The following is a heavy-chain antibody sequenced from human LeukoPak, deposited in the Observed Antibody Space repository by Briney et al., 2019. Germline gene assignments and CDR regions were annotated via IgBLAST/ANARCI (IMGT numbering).Heavy chain of an antibody. CDR1: KFTFSTYS. Sequence: PGGSLRLSCAASKFTFSTYSMNWVRQAPGKGLEWVASISTSSSYIYYADSLKGRFTISRDNAKKSLHLQMNSLRAEDTAVYYCARGRSGVSGNDSPFDYWGQGTLVTVSS. D-gene: IGHD5-12*01. CDR2: ISTSSSYI. CDR3: ARGRSGVSGNDSPFDY. J-gene: IGHJ4*02. V-gene: IGHV3-21*01.